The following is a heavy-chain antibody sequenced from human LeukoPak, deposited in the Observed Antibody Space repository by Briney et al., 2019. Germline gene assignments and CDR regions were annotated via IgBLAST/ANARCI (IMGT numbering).Heavy chain of an antibody. CDR2: ISSSSSYI. J-gene: IGHJ4*02. D-gene: IGHD6-19*01. V-gene: IGHV3-21*01. Sequence: GGSLRLSCAASAFTFSSYSMNWVRQAPGKGLEWVSSISSSSSYIYYADSVKGRFTISRDNAKNSLYLQMNSLRAEDTAVYYCARDEGYSSGWYYFDYWGQGTLVTVSS. CDR1: AFTFSSYS. CDR3: ARDEGYSSGWYYFDY.